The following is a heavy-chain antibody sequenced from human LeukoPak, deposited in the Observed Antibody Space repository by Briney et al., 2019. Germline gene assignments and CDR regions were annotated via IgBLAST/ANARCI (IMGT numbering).Heavy chain of an antibody. CDR1: GGSISSSNW. CDR2: IYHSGST. CDR3: ARAPKGGRYFDWLLEPHAFDI. D-gene: IGHD3-9*01. V-gene: IGHV4-4*02. J-gene: IGHJ3*02. Sequence: SETLSLTCAVSGGSISSSNWWSWVRQPPGQGLEWIGEIYHSGSTNYNPSLKSRVTISVDKSKNQFSLKLSSVTAADTAVYYCARAPKGGRYFDWLLEPHAFDIWGQGTMVTVSS.